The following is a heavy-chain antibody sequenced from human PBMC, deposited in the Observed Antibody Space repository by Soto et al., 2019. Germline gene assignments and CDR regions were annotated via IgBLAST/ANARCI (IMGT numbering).Heavy chain of an antibody. V-gene: IGHV4-59*08. D-gene: IGHD5-18*01. CDR3: AIRYGSCFDY. CDR2: IYYSGST. J-gene: IGHJ4*02. CDR1: GGSLTTYY. Sequence: ASETLSLTCTVSGGSLTTYYWSWSRQPPGKGLEWIGYIYYSGSTNYNPSLKSRVTISVDTSKNQFSLKLSSVTAADTAVYYCAIRYGSCFDYWGQGTLVTVSS.